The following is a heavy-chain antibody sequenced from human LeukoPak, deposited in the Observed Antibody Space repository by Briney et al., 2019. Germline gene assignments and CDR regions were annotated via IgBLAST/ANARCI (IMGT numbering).Heavy chain of an antibody. CDR3: AKDLRPDGVDNFDH. CDR2: ILASGSPT. Sequence: GGSLRLSCAASGFNFNSYTMNWVRQAPGKGLQWVANILASGSPTYYADSVKGRFIISRDDSKNTVYLQMNSLRVEDTAIYYCAKDLRPDGVDNFDHWGQGILVTVSS. D-gene: IGHD2-8*01. V-gene: IGHV3-23*01. J-gene: IGHJ4*02. CDR1: GFNFNSYT.